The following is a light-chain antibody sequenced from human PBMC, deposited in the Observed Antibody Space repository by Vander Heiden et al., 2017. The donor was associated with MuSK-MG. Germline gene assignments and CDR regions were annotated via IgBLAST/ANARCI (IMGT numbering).Light chain of an antibody. Sequence: EIELTQSPGTLSLSPGESATLSCRASQTVSSSDLGWYQQRGGQAPRLLIYGASSRATGIPDRFSGSGSGTDFTLTISRLEPEDFAMYYCQQYGNSPRTFGQGTKVEIK. V-gene: IGKV3-20*01. CDR2: GAS. CDR3: QQYGNSPRT. CDR1: QTVSSSD. J-gene: IGKJ1*01.